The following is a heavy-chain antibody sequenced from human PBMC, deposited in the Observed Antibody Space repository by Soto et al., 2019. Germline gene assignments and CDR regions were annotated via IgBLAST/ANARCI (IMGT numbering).Heavy chain of an antibody. V-gene: IGHV3-30*18. D-gene: IGHD3-22*01. J-gene: IGHJ4*02. Sequence: QVQLVESGGGVVQPGRSLRLSCAASGFTFSSYGMHWVRQALGKGLEWVAVISYDGSNKYYADSVKGRFTISRDNSKNTLYLQMNSLRAEDTAVYYCAKDRMGYYDSSGYTAFDYWGQGTLVTVSS. CDR3: AKDRMGYYDSSGYTAFDY. CDR2: ISYDGSNK. CDR1: GFTFSSYG.